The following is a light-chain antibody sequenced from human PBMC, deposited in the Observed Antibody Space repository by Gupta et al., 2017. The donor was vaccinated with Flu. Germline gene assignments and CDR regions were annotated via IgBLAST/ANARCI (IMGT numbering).Light chain of an antibody. CDR2: DVS. Sequence: QSALTQPASVSGSPGQSITISCIGTSSDVGGYNYVSWYQQHPGKAPKLMFYDVSNRPSGVSNRFSGSKSGNTASTTISGRQAEDEADYYCSSYTSSSTGVFGTGTKVTVL. J-gene: IGLJ1*01. CDR3: SSYTSSSTGV. V-gene: IGLV2-14*01. CDR1: SSDVGGYNY.